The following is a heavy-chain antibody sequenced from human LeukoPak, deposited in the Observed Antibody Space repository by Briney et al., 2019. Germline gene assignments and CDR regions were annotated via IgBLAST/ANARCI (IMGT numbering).Heavy chain of an antibody. CDR3: AKSEYSGSYVIDY. CDR2: ISGSGGST. CDR1: GFTFSSYA. V-gene: IGHV3-23*01. D-gene: IGHD1-26*01. J-gene: IGHJ4*02. Sequence: PGGSLTLSCAASGFTFSSYAMSWVRQPPGKGLEWVWAISGSGGSTYYADSVKGRFTISRDNSKNTLYLQMNSLRAEDTAVYYCAKSEYSGSYVIDYWGQGTLVTVSS.